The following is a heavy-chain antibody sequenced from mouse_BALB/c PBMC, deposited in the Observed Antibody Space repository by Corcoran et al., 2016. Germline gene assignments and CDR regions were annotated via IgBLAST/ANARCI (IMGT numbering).Heavy chain of an antibody. CDR1: GYTFTDYY. D-gene: IGHD2-1*01. CDR3: ARGLGNYAFAY. V-gene: IGHV1-84*02. Sequence: QIQLQQSGPELVKPGASVKISCKASGYTFTDYYINWVKQKPGQGLEWIGWIYPGSGNTKYNEKCKGKATLTVDTSSSTAYMQLSSLTSEDTAVYFCARGLGNYAFAYWGQGTLVTVSA. J-gene: IGHJ3*01. CDR2: IYPGSGNT.